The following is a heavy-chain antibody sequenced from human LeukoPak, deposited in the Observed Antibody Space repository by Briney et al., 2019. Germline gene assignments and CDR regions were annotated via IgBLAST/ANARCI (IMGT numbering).Heavy chain of an antibody. D-gene: IGHD2-15*01. V-gene: IGHV3-21*01. CDR2: ISSSSSYI. J-gene: IGHJ4*02. CDR3: ARGDCSGGSCYQA. CDR1: GFTFSSYS. Sequence: PGGSLGLSCAASGFTFSSYSMKLVRQAPGKGVEWVSSISSSSSYIYYADSVKGRFTISRDNAKNSLYLQMNSLRAEDTAVYYCARGDCSGGSCYQAWGQGTLVTVSS.